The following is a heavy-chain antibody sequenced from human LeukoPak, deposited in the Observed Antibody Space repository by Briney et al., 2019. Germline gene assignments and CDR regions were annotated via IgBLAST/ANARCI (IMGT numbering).Heavy chain of an antibody. J-gene: IGHJ3*02. Sequence: SETLSLTCTVFGGSISSYYWNWIRQPPGKGLEWIGYVYDSGSTNYNSSLKSRVTISVDMSRNQLSLKLSSVTAADTAVYYCSRTGCSSNSCPRKGAFDIWGQGTMVTVSS. CDR3: SRTGCSSNSCPRKGAFDI. D-gene: IGHD2-2*01. CDR2: VYDSGST. CDR1: GGSISSYY. V-gene: IGHV4-59*08.